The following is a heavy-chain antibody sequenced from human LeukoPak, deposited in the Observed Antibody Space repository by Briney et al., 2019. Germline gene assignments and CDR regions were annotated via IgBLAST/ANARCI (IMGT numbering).Heavy chain of an antibody. Sequence: GGSLRLSCAASGFPFRDYYMGWIRQAPGKELEWVSYISSTSGTIFYADSVKGRFTISRDSAENSLYLQMNSLRAEDTAVYYCARKKASCYTFDYWGQGTLVTVFS. J-gene: IGHJ4*02. CDR3: ARKKASCYTFDY. V-gene: IGHV3-11*01. CDR2: ISSTSGTI. D-gene: IGHD2-2*02. CDR1: GFPFRDYY.